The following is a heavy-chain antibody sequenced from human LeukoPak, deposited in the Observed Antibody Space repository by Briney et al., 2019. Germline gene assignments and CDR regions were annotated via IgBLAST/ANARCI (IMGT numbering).Heavy chain of an antibody. Sequence: SVKVSCKASGGTFSSYATSWVRQAPGQGLEWMGGIIPIFGTANYAQKFQGRVTITADESTSTAYMELSSLRSEDTAVYYCARDVGYCSGGSCLYNYYYYGMDVWGQGTTVTVSS. V-gene: IGHV1-69*13. CDR3: ARDVGYCSGGSCLYNYYYYGMDV. D-gene: IGHD2-15*01. CDR2: IIPIFGTA. J-gene: IGHJ6*02. CDR1: GGTFSSYA.